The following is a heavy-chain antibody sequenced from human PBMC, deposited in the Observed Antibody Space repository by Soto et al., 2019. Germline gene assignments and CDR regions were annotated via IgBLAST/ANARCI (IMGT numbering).Heavy chain of an antibody. Sequence: QVQLVESGGGVVQPGRSLRLSCAASGFIFSSYGMHWVRQAPGKGLEWVAVISYDGSSKYYADSMKGRFTISRDNSENTLHLQRNSLRAEDTAMYYCAKGGEYQLLRIYFDYWGQGTPVTVSS. D-gene: IGHD2-2*01. CDR2: ISYDGSSK. CDR1: GFIFSSYG. V-gene: IGHV3-30*18. J-gene: IGHJ4*02. CDR3: AKGGEYQLLRIYFDY.